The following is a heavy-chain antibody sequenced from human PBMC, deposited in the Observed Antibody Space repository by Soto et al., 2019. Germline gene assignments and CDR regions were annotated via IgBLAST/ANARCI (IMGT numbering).Heavy chain of an antibody. V-gene: IGHV3-74*01. D-gene: IGHD3-3*01. J-gene: IGHJ3*02. CDR2: INSDGSST. CDR3: AREEIFGVVIDAFDI. Sequence: EVQLVESGGGLVQPGGSLRLSFASSGFTFSRYWIHWVRQAPGKGLVWVSRINSDGSSTTYADSVKGRFTISRDNAKNTLYLQMNSLRAEDTAVYYCAREEIFGVVIDAFDIWGQGTMVTVSS. CDR1: GFTFSRYW.